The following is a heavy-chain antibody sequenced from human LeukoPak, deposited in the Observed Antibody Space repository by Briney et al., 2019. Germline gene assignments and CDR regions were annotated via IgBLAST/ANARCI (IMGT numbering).Heavy chain of an antibody. D-gene: IGHD3-3*01. V-gene: IGHV3-30-3*01. CDR3: ARPAPYYDFWSGYYQYFQH. CDR2: ISYDGSNK. CDR1: GFTFSSYA. J-gene: IGHJ1*01. Sequence: GGSLRLSCAASGFTFSSYAMHWVRQAPGKGLEWVAVISYDGSNKYYADSVKGRFTISRGNSKNTLYLQMNSLRAEDTAVYYCARPAPYYDFWSGYYQYFQHWGQGTLVTVSS.